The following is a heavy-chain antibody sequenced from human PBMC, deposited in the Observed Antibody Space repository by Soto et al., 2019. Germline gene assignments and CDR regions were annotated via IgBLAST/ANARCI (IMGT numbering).Heavy chain of an antibody. V-gene: IGHV3-11*06. CDR1: GFTFGDYY. CDR3: AREAARPDY. Sequence: QVQLVKSGGGLVKPGESLRLSCAASGFTFGDYYMSWIRQAPGKGLEWISWITGSSAYTNYAASVKGRFTISRDNAKNLLYLQMNSLTAEDTAIYYCAREAARPDYWGQGTLVTVSA. J-gene: IGHJ4*02. CDR2: ITGSSAYT. D-gene: IGHD6-6*01.